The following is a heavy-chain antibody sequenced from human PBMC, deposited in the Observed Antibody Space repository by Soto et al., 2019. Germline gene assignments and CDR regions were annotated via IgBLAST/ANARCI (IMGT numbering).Heavy chain of an antibody. J-gene: IGHJ3*02. V-gene: IGHV4-59*08. CDR2: IYYSGST. Sequence: SETLSLTCTVSGGSISSYYWSWIRQPPGKGLEWIGYIYYSGSTNYNPSLKSRVTISVDTSKNQFSLKLSSVTAADTAVYYCGRKNSMTTVITLSWSVFDIWGQGKMVTVSS. CDR3: GRKNSMTTVITLSWSVFDI. D-gene: IGHD4-17*01. CDR1: GGSISSYY.